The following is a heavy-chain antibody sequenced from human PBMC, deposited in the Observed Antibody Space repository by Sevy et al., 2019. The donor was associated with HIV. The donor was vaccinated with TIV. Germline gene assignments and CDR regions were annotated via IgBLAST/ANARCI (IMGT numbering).Heavy chain of an antibody. CDR1: GFTFSSYE. D-gene: IGHD3-22*01. V-gene: IGHV3-48*03. CDR2: ISSSGTTI. J-gene: IGHJ5*02. Sequence: GGSLRLSCAASGFTFSSYEMTWVRQAPGKGLEWISSISSSGTTIYYGDSVEGRFTISRDNTKNSLYLQMNSLRAEETAFYYCARKGGPYDIGFDPWGQGTLVTVSS. CDR3: ARKGGPYDIGFDP.